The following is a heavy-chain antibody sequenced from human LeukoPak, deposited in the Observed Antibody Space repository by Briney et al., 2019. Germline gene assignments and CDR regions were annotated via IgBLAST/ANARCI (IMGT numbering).Heavy chain of an antibody. Sequence: GGSLRLSCAASGFSFNTYSMNWVRQAPGKGLEWVSYISSSSSTIYYADSVKGRFTISRDNAKNSLYLQMNSLRDEDTAVYYCATEGYYYDSSGYYRVFQHWGQGTLVTVSS. D-gene: IGHD3-22*01. CDR1: GFSFNTYS. V-gene: IGHV3-48*02. CDR2: ISSSSSTI. CDR3: ATEGYYYDSSGYYRVFQH. J-gene: IGHJ1*01.